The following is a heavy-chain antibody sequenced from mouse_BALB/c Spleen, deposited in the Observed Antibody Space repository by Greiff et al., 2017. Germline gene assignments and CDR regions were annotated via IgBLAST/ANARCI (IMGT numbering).Heavy chain of an antibody. V-gene: IGHV3-2*02. CDR1: GYSITSDYA. J-gene: IGHJ2*01. D-gene: IGHD2-4*01. Sequence: DVQLQESGPGLVKPSQSLSLTCTVTGYSITSDYAWNWIRQFPGNKLEWMGYISYSGSTSYNPSLKSRISITRDTSKNQFFLQLNSVTTEDTATYYCARKAMITTWDYWGQGTTLTVSS. CDR2: ISYSGST. CDR3: ARKAMITTWDY.